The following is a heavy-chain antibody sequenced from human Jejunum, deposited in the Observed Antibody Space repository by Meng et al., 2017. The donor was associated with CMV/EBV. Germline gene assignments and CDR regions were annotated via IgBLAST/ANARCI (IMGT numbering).Heavy chain of an antibody. J-gene: IGHJ4*02. V-gene: IGHV1-46*01. D-gene: IGHD4-11*01. CDR2: VNPNVGGT. Sequence: KTSGYSLSDHYIHWVRQAPGQGLERMGIVNPNVGGTNYAQKHQGRVTMTRNTSTSTVYMDLSSLRFEDTAIYYCARVGYSNYDAFDYWGQGTLVTVSS. CDR1: GYSLSDHY. CDR3: ARVGYSNYDAFDY.